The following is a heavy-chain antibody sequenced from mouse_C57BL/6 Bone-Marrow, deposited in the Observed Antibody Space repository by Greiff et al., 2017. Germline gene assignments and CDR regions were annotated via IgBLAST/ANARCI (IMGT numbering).Heavy chain of an antibody. J-gene: IGHJ2*01. CDR3: ADDGRDY. CDR2: IHPNSGST. Sequence: QVQLKQPGAELVKPGASVKLSCKASGYTFSSYWMHWVKQRPGQGLEWIGMIHPNSGSTNYNEKFKSKATLTVDKSSSTAYMQLSSLTSEDSAGYYCADDGRDYWCQGTTLTVSS. V-gene: IGHV1-64*01. CDR1: GYTFSSYW. D-gene: IGHD2-3*01.